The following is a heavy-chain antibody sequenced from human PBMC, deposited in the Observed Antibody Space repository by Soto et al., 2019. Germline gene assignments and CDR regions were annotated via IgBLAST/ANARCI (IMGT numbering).Heavy chain of an antibody. Sequence: EVQLVESGGGLVQPGGSLRLSCAASGFTFSSYDMHWVRQATGKGLEWVSAIGTAGDTYYQGSVKGRSTISRENDKNFFYLQMNSLRAGVTAVYYCARAYSSGYYTGMDAWGQGTTVTVSS. CDR2: IGTAGDT. J-gene: IGHJ6*02. V-gene: IGHV3-13*01. CDR3: ARAYSSGYYTGMDA. D-gene: IGHD3-22*01. CDR1: GFTFSSYD.